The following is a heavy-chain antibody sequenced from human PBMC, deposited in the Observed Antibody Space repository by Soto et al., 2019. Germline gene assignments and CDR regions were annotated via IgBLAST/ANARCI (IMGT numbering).Heavy chain of an antibody. CDR3: AKPSKTGVLDS. CDR2: IWYDGSNK. Sequence: QVQLVESGGGVVQPGRSLRLSCAASGFTFSRYGMHWVRQAPGKGLEWVAVIWYDGSNKYYADSVKGRFTISRDNSKNPLYLKKNSLGAGERVVYYCAKPSKTGVLDSGGQGPLVPVPS. V-gene: IGHV3-33*06. CDR1: GFTFSRYG. D-gene: IGHD2-2*01. J-gene: IGHJ5*01.